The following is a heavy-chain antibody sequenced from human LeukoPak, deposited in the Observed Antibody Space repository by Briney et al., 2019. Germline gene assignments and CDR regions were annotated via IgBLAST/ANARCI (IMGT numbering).Heavy chain of an antibody. J-gene: IGHJ4*02. Sequence: GTSVKVSCKASGFTFTTYAMHWVRQAPGKGLEWVALISFDGSNEYYADSVKGRFTISRDNSKKTLHLQMNTLRAEDTAVYYCARGSTLYPGYWGQGTLVTVSS. CDR1: GFTFTTYA. D-gene: IGHD2-2*01. CDR2: ISFDGSNE. V-gene: IGHV3-30*04. CDR3: ARGSTLYPGY.